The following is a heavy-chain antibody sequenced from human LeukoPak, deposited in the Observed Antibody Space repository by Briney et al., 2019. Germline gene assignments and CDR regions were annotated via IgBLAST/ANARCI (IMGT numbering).Heavy chain of an antibody. J-gene: IGHJ4*02. CDR2: ISYDGSNK. D-gene: IGHD6-19*01. CDR1: GFTFSSYG. Sequence: GGSLRLSCAASGFTFSSYGMHWVRQAPGKGLEWVAVISYDGSNKYYADSVKGRFTISRDNSKNTLYLQMNSLRAEDTAVYYCAKDYGGSSGWALDYWGQGTLVTVSS. CDR3: AKDYGGSSGWALDY. V-gene: IGHV3-30*18.